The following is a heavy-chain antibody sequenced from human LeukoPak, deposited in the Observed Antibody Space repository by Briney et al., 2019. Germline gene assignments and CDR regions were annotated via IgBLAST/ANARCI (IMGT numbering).Heavy chain of an antibody. CDR1: GFTFTTYW. V-gene: IGHV3-7*01. CDR2: IKQDGTEK. Sequence: GGSLRLSCAASGFTFTTYWMSWVRQAPGKGLEWVANIKQDGTEKYYVDSVKGRFTISRDNARNSLELQMNSLRAEDTAVYSCARDKTRGLGYSYSKSGNYFDYWGQGTLVTVSS. CDR3: ARDKTRGLGYSYSKSGNYFDY. D-gene: IGHD5-18*01. J-gene: IGHJ4*02.